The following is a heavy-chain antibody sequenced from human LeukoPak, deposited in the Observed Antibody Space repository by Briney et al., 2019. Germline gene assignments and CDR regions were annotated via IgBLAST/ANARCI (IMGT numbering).Heavy chain of an antibody. CDR2: IYQSGST. V-gene: IGHV4-4*02. CDR3: ARVYYDSGSVYFDY. J-gene: IGHJ4*02. Sequence: SETLSLTCAVSVGSITSSNWWCWVRQPPGKGLEWIGEIYQSGSTNYNPSLKSRVTISVDKSKNQFSLKLISVTAADTAVYYCARVYYDSGSVYFDYWGQGTLVTVSS. D-gene: IGHD3-10*01. CDR1: VGSITSSNW.